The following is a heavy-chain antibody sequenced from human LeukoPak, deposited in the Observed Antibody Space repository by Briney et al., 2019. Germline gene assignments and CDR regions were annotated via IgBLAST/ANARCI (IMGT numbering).Heavy chain of an antibody. D-gene: IGHD3-3*01. J-gene: IGHJ3*02. Sequence: ASETLSLTCTVSGGSISSSDSCWGWIRQPLGKGLEWIGSMYYSGSTFYNPSLKSRVTISVDTSKNQFSLKLSSVTAADTAVYYCASPNRYYDLWSGYSRAFDIWGQGTMVTVSS. CDR1: GGSISSSDSC. CDR2: MYYSGST. CDR3: ASPNRYYDLWSGYSRAFDI. V-gene: IGHV4-39*01.